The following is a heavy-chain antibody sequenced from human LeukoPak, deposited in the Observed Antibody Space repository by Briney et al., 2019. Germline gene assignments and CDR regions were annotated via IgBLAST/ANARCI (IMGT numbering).Heavy chain of an antibody. D-gene: IGHD5-18*01. Sequence: KPGGSLRLSCAASGFTLSSYSMNWVRQAPGKGLEWVSSISSSSSYIYYADSVKGRFTISRDNAKNSLYLQINSLRAEDTAVYYCASYLKYSYGYDYWGQRTLVTVSS. CDR3: ASYLKYSYGYDY. CDR2: ISSSSSYI. J-gene: IGHJ4*02. CDR1: GFTLSSYS. V-gene: IGHV3-21*01.